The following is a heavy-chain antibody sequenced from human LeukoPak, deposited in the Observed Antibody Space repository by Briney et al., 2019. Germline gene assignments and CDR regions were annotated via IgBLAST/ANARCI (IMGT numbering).Heavy chain of an antibody. CDR2: INSDGSST. V-gene: IGHV3-74*01. Sequence: GGSLRLSCAASGFTFSSYWMHWVRQAPGKGLVWVSRINSDGSSTSYADSVKGRFTISRDNAKNTLYLQMNSLRAEDTAVYYCAREYFTTVPDYWGQGTLVTVSS. D-gene: IGHD3-10*01. CDR1: GFTFSSYW. CDR3: AREYFTTVPDY. J-gene: IGHJ4*02.